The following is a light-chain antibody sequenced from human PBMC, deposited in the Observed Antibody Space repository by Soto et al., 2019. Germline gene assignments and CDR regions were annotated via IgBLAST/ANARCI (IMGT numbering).Light chain of an antibody. CDR3: QQYGSSIT. Sequence: GLSQSPSTLSLSTGERATLSCRASQSVGSDLVWYQQKPGQAPRLLIYDASNRPTGIPARFSGGGSGTDLTLTISRLEPEDFAVYYCQQYGSSITFAQGTRL. CDR1: QSVGSD. CDR2: DAS. V-gene: IGKV3-20*01. J-gene: IGKJ5*01.